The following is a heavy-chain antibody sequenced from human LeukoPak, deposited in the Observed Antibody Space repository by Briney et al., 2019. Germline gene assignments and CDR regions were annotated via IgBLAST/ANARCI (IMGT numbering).Heavy chain of an antibody. Sequence: GGSLRLSCAASGFTFRSQAMSWVRQAPGKGLEWVTAVSGSGGDTYYADSVKGRFTISRDNSRNTLYLQMNSLRAEDSAIYYCAKVSGESYYYNDGMDVWGQGTTVTVSS. J-gene: IGHJ6*02. CDR2: VSGSGGDT. CDR3: AKVSGESYYYNDGMDV. V-gene: IGHV3-23*01. CDR1: GFTFRSQA.